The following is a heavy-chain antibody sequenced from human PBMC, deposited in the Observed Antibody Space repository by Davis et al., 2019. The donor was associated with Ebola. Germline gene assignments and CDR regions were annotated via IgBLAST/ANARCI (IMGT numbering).Heavy chain of an antibody. CDR2: ISSSGSTI. Sequence: GESLKISCAASGFTFSDYYMNWIRQAPGKGLEWVSYISSSGSTIYYADSVKGRFTISRDNAKNSLYLQMNSLRAEDTAVYYCTTTTVVTSRGWGQGTLVTVSS. D-gene: IGHD4-23*01. V-gene: IGHV3-11*01. J-gene: IGHJ4*02. CDR3: TTTTVVTSRG. CDR1: GFTFSDYY.